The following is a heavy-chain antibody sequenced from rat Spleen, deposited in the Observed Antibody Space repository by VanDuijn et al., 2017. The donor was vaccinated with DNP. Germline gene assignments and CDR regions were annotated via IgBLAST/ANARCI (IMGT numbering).Heavy chain of an antibody. CDR1: GFTFSDYY. CDR2: ISYEGSGT. CDR3: ARYYGYTYWYFDF. Sequence: EVQLVESGGGLVQPGRSMKLSCAASGFTFSDYYMAWVRQAPKKGLEWVASISYEGSGTYYSDSVKGRFSLSRDNAKSTLYLQMDSLRSEDTATYYCARYYGYTYWYFDFWGPGTMVTVSS. J-gene: IGHJ1*01. V-gene: IGHV5-22*01. D-gene: IGHD1-9*01.